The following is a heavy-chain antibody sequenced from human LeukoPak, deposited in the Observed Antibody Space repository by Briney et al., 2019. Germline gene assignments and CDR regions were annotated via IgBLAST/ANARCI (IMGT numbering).Heavy chain of an antibody. Sequence: SETLSLTCAVYGGSFSGYDWTWIRQPPGKGLEWIGEINHSGSTNYNPSLKSRVTISADTSKNQFSLKLTSVTAADTAVYYCASPGYTYAYSFYYWGQGTLVTVSS. CDR1: GGSFSGYD. D-gene: IGHD3-16*01. J-gene: IGHJ4*02. CDR3: ASPGYTYAYSFYY. CDR2: INHSGST. V-gene: IGHV4-34*01.